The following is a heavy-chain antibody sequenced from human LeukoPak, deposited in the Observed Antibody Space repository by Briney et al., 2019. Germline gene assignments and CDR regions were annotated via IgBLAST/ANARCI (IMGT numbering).Heavy chain of an antibody. D-gene: IGHD3-22*01. V-gene: IGHV3-23*01. CDR1: GFTFSSYA. CDR3: AKVGRGYYDSSGYYSDY. CDR2: ISGSGGST. Sequence: PGGSLRLSCAASGFTFSSYAMSWVRQAPGKGLEWVSAISGSGGSTYYADSVKGRFTISRDNSKKTLYLQMNSLRAEDTAVYYCAKVGRGYYDSSGYYSDYWGQGTLVTVSS. J-gene: IGHJ4*02.